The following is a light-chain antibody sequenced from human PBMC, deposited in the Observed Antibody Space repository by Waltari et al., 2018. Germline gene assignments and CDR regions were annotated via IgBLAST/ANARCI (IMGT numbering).Light chain of an antibody. CDR3: MQRIEFPPT. J-gene: IGKJ2*01. Sequence: DIVMTQTPLSLPVTPGEPASISCRSSQSLLDSDDGNTYLDWYLQKPGQSPQLLIYTLSYWASGVPDRFSGSGSGTDFTLKISRVEAEDVGVYYCMQRIEFPPTFGQGTKLEIK. CDR1: QSLLDSDDGNTY. V-gene: IGKV2-40*01. CDR2: TLS.